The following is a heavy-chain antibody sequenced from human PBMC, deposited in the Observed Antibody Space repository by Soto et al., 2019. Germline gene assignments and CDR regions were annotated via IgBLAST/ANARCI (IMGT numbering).Heavy chain of an antibody. Sequence: GGSLRLSCAASGITVITNYFSWVRQAPGQGLEWVSGIYSDGSTHYADSVKGRFTISRDNSKDTLYLQMNTLRAEDTGIYYCTRYPTTSIVTDYWGQGTVVTVSS. D-gene: IGHD2-21*01. CDR1: GITVITNY. V-gene: IGHV3-66*01. J-gene: IGHJ4*02. CDR3: TRYPTTSIVTDY. CDR2: IYSDGST.